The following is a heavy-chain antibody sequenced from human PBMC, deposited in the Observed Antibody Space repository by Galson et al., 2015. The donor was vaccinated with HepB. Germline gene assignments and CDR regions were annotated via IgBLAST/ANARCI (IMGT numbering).Heavy chain of an antibody. CDR2: IYYSGST. CDR3: ARDDGGSSWSGGWFDP. V-gene: IGHV4-59*01. CDR1: GGFISTYY. Sequence: LSLTCTVSGGFISTYYWSWIRQPPGRGLEWIGYIYYSGSTNYNPSLKSRVTISVDTSKNQFSLKLSPVTAADTAVYYCARDDGGSSWSGGWFDPWGQGTLVTVSS. J-gene: IGHJ5*02. D-gene: IGHD6-19*01.